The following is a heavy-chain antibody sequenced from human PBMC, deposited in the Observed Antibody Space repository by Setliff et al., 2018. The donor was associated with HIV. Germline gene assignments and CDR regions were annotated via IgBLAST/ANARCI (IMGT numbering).Heavy chain of an antibody. CDR2: INHSGST. D-gene: IGHD3-10*01. CDR1: GGSLSGYH. V-gene: IGHV4-34*01. CDR3: ARARGMVRGVISY. Sequence: SETLSLTCAVYGGSLSGYHWSWIRQSPGKGLEWIGEINHSGSTNYNPSLKSRVTISVDTSKNQFSLKLSSVTAADTAVYYCARARGMVRGVISYWGQGTLVTVSS. J-gene: IGHJ4*02.